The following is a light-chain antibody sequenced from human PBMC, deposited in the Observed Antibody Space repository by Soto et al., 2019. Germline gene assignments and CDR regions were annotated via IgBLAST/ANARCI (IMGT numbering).Light chain of an antibody. V-gene: IGKV3-20*01. CDR3: QQYGSSPSIT. CDR2: GAS. Sequence: EIVMTQSPATLSVSPGERATVSCRASQRVSNDFAWYQQKPGQAPRLLIYGASSRATGIPDRFSGSGSGTDFTLTISRLEPEDFAVYYCQQYGSSPSITFGQGTRLEIK. J-gene: IGKJ5*01. CDR1: QRVSND.